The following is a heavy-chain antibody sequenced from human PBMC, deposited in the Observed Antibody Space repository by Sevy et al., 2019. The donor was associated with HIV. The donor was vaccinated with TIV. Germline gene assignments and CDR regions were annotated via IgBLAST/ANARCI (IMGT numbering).Heavy chain of an antibody. CDR3: ARESGYSSSWHPYYYYYGMDV. CDR1: GFTFSSYA. CDR2: ISYEGSNK. V-gene: IGHV3-30*04. Sequence: GGSLRLSCAASGFTFSSYAMHWVRQAPGKGLEWVAVISYEGSNKYYADSVKGRFTISRDNSKNTLYLKMNSLRAEDTAVYYCARESGYSSSWHPYYYYYGMDVWGQGTTVTVSS. D-gene: IGHD6-13*01. J-gene: IGHJ6*02.